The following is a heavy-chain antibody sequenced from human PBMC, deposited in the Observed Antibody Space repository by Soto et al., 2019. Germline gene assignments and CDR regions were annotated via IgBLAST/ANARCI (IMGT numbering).Heavy chain of an antibody. J-gene: IGHJ4*02. D-gene: IGHD6-13*01. CDR2: IYHSGNT. Sequence: PSETLSLTCTVSGYSISNYYWSWIRQAPGKGLEWIGFIYHSGNTNYNPSLKSRVTMSIDTSKSQFSLKLNSVTAADTAVYYCARDQGIASSGPFDYWGPGTLVTVSS. V-gene: IGHV4-59*01. CDR3: ARDQGIASSGPFDY. CDR1: GYSISNYY.